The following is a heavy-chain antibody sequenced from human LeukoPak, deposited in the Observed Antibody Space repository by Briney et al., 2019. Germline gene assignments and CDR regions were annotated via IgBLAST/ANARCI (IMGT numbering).Heavy chain of an antibody. Sequence: SETLSLTCTVSGGSISSAPYFWSWIRQAADKGLEWIGRIQVSGSTDYNPSLKSRLTMSVDTSKNQFSLHLRSVTAADTAVYFCARDSDSTETLDYWGQGTLVTVSS. CDR3: ARDSDSTETLDY. CDR1: GGSISSAPYF. V-gene: IGHV4-61*02. CDR2: IQVSGST. D-gene: IGHD2-21*02. J-gene: IGHJ4*02.